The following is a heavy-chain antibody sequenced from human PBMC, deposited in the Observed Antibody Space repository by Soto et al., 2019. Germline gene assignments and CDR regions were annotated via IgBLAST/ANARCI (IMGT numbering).Heavy chain of an antibody. V-gene: IGHV4-61*01. D-gene: IGHD5-12*01. J-gene: IGHJ4*02. CDR2: IYYSGST. CDR3: ARVRGDGYNYDY. Sequence: QVQLQESGPGLVKPSETLSLTCTVSGGSVSSGSYYWSWIRQPPGKGLEWIGYIYYSGSTNYNPPRKSRVTISVDTSKNQFSLKLSSVTAADTAVYYCARVRGDGYNYDYWGQGTLFTVS. CDR1: GGSVSSGSYY.